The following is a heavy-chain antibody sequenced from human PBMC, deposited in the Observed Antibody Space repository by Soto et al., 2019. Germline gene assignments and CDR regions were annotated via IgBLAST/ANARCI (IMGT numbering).Heavy chain of an antibody. D-gene: IGHD3-22*01. J-gene: IGHJ4*02. V-gene: IGHV1-2*04. CDR2: INPNSGGT. Sequence: QVQLVQSGAEVKKPGASVTVSCKASGYTFTGYYMHWVRQAPGQGLEWMGWINPNSGGTNYAQKFQGWVTMTRGSFIRTAYKERRRPRSEATAMYYCAREKYYYASSRYYYFDFWCQGHLVTVAS. CDR3: AREKYYYASSRYYYFDF. CDR1: GYTFTGYY.